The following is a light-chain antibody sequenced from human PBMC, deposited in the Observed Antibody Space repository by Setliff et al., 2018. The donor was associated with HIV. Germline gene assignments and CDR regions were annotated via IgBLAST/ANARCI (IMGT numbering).Light chain of an antibody. V-gene: IGLV2-11*01. CDR2: DVN. CDR3: CSYAGSFIYV. J-gene: IGLJ1*01. CDR1: SSDVGGYNF. Sequence: SVLTQPRSVSGSPGQSVTISCTGTSSDVGGYNFVSWYQQHPGKAPKFIIYDVNKRPSGVPDRFSGSKSGNTASLTISGLQPEDEADYYCCSYAGSFIYVFGTGTKVTV.